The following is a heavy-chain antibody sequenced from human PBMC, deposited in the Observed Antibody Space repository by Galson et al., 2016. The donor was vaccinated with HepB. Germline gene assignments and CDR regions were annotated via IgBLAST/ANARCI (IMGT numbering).Heavy chain of an antibody. CDR2: IKEDGSEE. D-gene: IGHD6-6*01. CDR1: GFIFNSAW. V-gene: IGHV3-7*05. Sequence: SLRLSCAGAGFIFNSAWMAWVRQAPGEGLEWVASIKEDGSEEYYVDSVRGRFTISRDNAKKSLYLQMTSLRAEDAAIYYCARKKYISSSSGVDYWGQGTLVTVSS. J-gene: IGHJ4*02. CDR3: ARKKYISSSSGVDY.